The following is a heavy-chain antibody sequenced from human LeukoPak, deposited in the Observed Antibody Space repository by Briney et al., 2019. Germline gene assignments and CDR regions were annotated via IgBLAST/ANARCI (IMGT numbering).Heavy chain of an antibody. CDR3: ARDRDYGGRAFDI. D-gene: IGHD4-17*01. CDR1: GGSISSADNY. CDR2: IYYSGST. V-gene: IGHV4-31*03. J-gene: IGHJ3*02. Sequence: PSETLSLTCTVSGGSISSADNYWSWIRQHPGKGLEWIGYIYYSGSTYYNPSLKSRIIISVDTSKNQFSLKLSSVSAADTAVYYCARDRDYGGRAFDIWGQGTMVTVSS.